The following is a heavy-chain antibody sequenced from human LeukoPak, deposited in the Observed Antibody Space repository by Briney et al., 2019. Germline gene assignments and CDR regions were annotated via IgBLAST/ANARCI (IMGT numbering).Heavy chain of an antibody. CDR2: INPNGGAT. CDR3: ARSVPGYSSGWYPLGY. D-gene: IGHD6-19*01. V-gene: IGHV1-2*02. Sequence: ASVKVSCKASGYTFTSYAINWVRQATGQGLEWMGWINPNGGATNYAQKFQGRVTMTRDTSISTAYMELSRLRSDDTSVDYCARSVPGYSSGWYPLGYWGQGTLVTVSS. CDR1: GYTFTSYA. J-gene: IGHJ4*02.